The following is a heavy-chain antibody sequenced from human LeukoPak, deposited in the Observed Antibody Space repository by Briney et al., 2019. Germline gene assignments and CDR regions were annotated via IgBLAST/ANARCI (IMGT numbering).Heavy chain of an antibody. J-gene: IGHJ4*02. CDR3: ARDLRDGYNRGIDY. CDR1: GYTFTSYA. Sequence: AASVKVSCKASGYTFTSYAMHWVRQAPGQRLEWMGWINAGNGNTKYSQKFQGRVTITRDTSASTAYMELSSLRSEDTAVYYCARDLRDGYNRGIDYWGQGTLVTVSS. V-gene: IGHV1-3*01. D-gene: IGHD5-24*01. CDR2: INAGNGNT.